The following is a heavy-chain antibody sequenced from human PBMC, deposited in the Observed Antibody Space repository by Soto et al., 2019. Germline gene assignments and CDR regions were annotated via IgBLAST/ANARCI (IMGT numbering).Heavy chain of an antibody. J-gene: IGHJ4*02. CDR3: ALALGPTTGLDY. D-gene: IGHD1-26*01. CDR2: IFNSGTT. Sequence: KASEALSLSCSVSGASTVSHYHWTWIRQPPGKGLEWMGYIFNSGTTLYNPSLTSRLSISMDTSGNHFSLELRSVTAADTAVYYCALALGPTTGLDYWGQGTLVTVSS. CDR1: GASTVSHYH. V-gene: IGHV4-31*02.